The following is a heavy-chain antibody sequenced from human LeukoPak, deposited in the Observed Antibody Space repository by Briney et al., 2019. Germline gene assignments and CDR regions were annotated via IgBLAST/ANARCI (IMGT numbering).Heavy chain of an antibody. CDR1: GYTFTSYG. Sequence: ASVKVSCKASGYTFTSYGFSWVRQAPGQGLEWMGLISAYNGNTNYAQKFQGRVTMTTDTSTNTAYMELRSMRSDDTAFYYCARDYCSGGSCRFDYWGQGTLVTVSS. V-gene: IGHV1-18*01. D-gene: IGHD2-15*01. CDR3: ARDYCSGGSCRFDY. CDR2: ISAYNGNT. J-gene: IGHJ4*02.